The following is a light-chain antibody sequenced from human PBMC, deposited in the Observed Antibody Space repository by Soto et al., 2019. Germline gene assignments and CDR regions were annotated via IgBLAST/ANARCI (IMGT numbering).Light chain of an antibody. Sequence: EIALTQSPSTLSVSAGERATLSCRASQSVSSSYLAWYQQKPGQAPRLLIYGASSRATGIPDRFSGSGSGTDFTLTISSLEPQDFAVYYCQQRSNWPSLTFGGGTKVDIK. CDR2: GAS. J-gene: IGKJ4*01. CDR3: QQRSNWPSLT. V-gene: IGKV3D-20*02. CDR1: QSVSSSY.